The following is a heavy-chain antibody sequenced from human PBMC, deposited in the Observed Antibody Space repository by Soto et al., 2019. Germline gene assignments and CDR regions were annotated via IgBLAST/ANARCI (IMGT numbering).Heavy chain of an antibody. CDR1: GYIFTNYW. Sequence: GEALKISFQGSGYIFTNYWIGWVRQMPGKGLEWMGIIYPGDSDTRYSPSFQGQVTISADKSISTAYLQWSSLKAADTAMYYCAGLANIFDFDNWGHGTLVTVSS. CDR3: AGLANIFDFDN. D-gene: IGHD2-21*01. V-gene: IGHV5-51*01. J-gene: IGHJ4*01. CDR2: IYPGDSDT.